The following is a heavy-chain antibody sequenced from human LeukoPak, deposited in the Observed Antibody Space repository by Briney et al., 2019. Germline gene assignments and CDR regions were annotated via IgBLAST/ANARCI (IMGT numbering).Heavy chain of an antibody. Sequence: PSETLSLTCTVSGGSTTNYYWSWIRQPPGKGLEWIGYIYYSGNTNCNPSLKSRVTISVGTSNNQFSLNLSSVTAADTAVYYCARGPTRYYFDYWGQGTLVTVSS. J-gene: IGHJ4*02. CDR1: GGSTTNYY. CDR2: IYYSGNT. V-gene: IGHV4-59*01. CDR3: ARGPTRYYFDY.